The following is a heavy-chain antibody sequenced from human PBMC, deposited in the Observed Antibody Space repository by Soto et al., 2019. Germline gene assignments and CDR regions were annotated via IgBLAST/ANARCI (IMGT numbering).Heavy chain of an antibody. CDR2: IYYSGST. CDR1: GGSISSYY. Sequence: QVQLQESGPGLVKPSETLSLTCTVSGGSISSYYWSWIRQPPGKGLEWIGYIYYSGSTNYNPSLKSRVTISVDTSKNQFSLKLSSVTAADTAVYYCARGYYDSSGYYVQHWGQGTLVTVSS. CDR3: ARGYYDSSGYYVQH. D-gene: IGHD3-22*01. V-gene: IGHV4-59*01. J-gene: IGHJ1*01.